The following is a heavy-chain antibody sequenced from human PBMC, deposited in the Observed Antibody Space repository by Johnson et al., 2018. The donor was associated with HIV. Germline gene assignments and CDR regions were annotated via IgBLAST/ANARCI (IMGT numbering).Heavy chain of an antibody. D-gene: IGHD6-13*01. J-gene: IGHJ3*02. CDR1: GFTFGDYA. CDR3: ASKAAGTMHAFDI. Sequence: EVQLVESGGGLVQPGRSLRLSCAASGFTFGDYALSWVRQAPGKGLEWVGFIRSTTYGGTTEYAASVKGRFTISRDDSKSIAYLQMDSLKIEDTAIYYCASKAAGTMHAFDIWGQGTMVTVSS. V-gene: IGHV3-49*04. CDR2: IRSTTYGGTT.